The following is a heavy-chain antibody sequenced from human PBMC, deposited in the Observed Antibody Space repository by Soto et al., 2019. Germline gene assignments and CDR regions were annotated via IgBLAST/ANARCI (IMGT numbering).Heavy chain of an antibody. CDR3: ASALRFLGSGVLGYFDL. D-gene: IGHD3-3*01. CDR1: GGTFSSYA. CDR2: IIPIFGTA. J-gene: IGHJ2*01. V-gene: IGHV1-69*06. Sequence: QVQLVQSGAEVKKPGSSVKVSCKASGGTFSSYAISWVRQAPGQGLEWMGGIIPIFGTANYAQKFQGRVTITADKSTSTAYMELSSLRSEDTAVYSCASALRFLGSGVLGYFDLWGRGTLVTVSS.